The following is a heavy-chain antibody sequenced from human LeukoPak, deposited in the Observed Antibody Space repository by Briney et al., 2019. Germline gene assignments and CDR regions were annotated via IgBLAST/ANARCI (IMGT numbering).Heavy chain of an antibody. CDR3: ARGLYYYDSGSYFYYFDY. D-gene: IGHD3-10*01. V-gene: IGHV4-59*01. CDR1: DGSISAYY. J-gene: IGHJ4*02. Sequence: SEALSLTCTVSDGSISAYYWSWIRQPPGKGLEWIGYIYYSGSTSYNPSVNSRVTISVDTPNNHFSLKLSSVTAADTAVYYCARGLYYYDSGSYFYYFDYWGQGTLVTVSS. CDR2: IYYSGST.